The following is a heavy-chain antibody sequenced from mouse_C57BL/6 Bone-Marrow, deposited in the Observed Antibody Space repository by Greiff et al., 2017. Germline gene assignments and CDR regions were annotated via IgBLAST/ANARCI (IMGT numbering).Heavy chain of an antibody. J-gene: IGHJ3*01. CDR1: GYTFTDYY. D-gene: IGHD2-4*01. V-gene: IGHV1-19*01. Sequence: VQLQESGPVLVKPGASVKMSCKASGYTFTDYYMNWVKQSHGKSLEWIGVINPYNGGTSYNQKFKGKATLTVDKSSSTAYMELNSLTSEDSAVYYCARIYYDYDGFAYWGQGTLVTVSA. CDR2: INPYNGGT. CDR3: ARIYYDYDGFAY.